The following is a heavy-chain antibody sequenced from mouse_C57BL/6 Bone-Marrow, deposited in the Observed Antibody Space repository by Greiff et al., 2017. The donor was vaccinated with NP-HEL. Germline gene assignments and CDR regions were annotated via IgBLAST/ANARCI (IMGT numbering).Heavy chain of an antibody. CDR1: GYTFTSYW. J-gene: IGHJ1*03. V-gene: IGHV1-69*01. Sequence: VKLQQPGAELVMPGASVKLSCKASGYTFTSYWMHWVKQRPGQGLEWIGEIDPSDSYTNYNQKFKGKSTLTVDKSSSTAYMQLSSLTSEDSAVYYCAKDGSGWYFDVWGTGTTVTVSS. CDR3: AKDGSGWYFDV. CDR2: IDPSDSYT. D-gene: IGHD1-1*01.